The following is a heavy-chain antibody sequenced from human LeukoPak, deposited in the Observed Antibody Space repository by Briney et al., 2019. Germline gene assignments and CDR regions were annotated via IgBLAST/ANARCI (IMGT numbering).Heavy chain of an antibody. D-gene: IGHD3-22*01. CDR1: GYTFTGYY. Sequence: VASVKVSCKASGYTFTGYYMHWVRQAPGQGLEWMGRIIPIFGTANYAQKFQGRVTITTDESTSTAYMELSSLRSEDTAVYYCARATFYDSSGYYYLWSFDIWGQGTMVTVSS. J-gene: IGHJ3*02. V-gene: IGHV1-69*05. CDR2: IIPIFGTA. CDR3: ARATFYDSSGYYYLWSFDI.